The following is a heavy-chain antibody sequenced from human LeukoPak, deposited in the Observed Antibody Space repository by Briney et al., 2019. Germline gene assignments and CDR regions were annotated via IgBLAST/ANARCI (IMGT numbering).Heavy chain of an antibody. V-gene: IGHV1-69*01. Sequence: ASVKVSCKASGGTFTSYAISWVRQAPGQGLEWMGEITPIFDTANYAQKFQDRVTITADESTSTAYMELSSLRSEDTAVYYCATQLRFLEWLSSSHILPRSGWFDPWGQGTLVTVYS. CDR3: ATQLRFLEWLSSSHILPRSGWFDP. J-gene: IGHJ5*02. D-gene: IGHD3-3*01. CDR2: ITPIFDTA. CDR1: GGTFTSYA.